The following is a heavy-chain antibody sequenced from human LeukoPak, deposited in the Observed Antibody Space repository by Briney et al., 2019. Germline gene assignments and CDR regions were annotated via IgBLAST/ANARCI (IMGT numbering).Heavy chain of an antibody. CDR1: GYTLTELS. V-gene: IGHV1-24*01. CDR3: AREKLRWTDY. Sequence: ASVKVSCKVSGYTLTELSMHWVRQAPGKGLEWMGGFDPEDGETIYAQKFQGRVTMTTDTSTSTAYMELRSLRSDDTAVYYCAREKLRWTDYWGQGTLVTVSS. J-gene: IGHJ4*02. CDR2: FDPEDGET. D-gene: IGHD4-23*01.